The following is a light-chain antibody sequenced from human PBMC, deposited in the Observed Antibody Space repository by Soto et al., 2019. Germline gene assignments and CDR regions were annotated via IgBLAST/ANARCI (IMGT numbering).Light chain of an antibody. CDR3: QQYGSSPRWT. CDR2: GAS. J-gene: IGKJ1*01. CDR1: QSVSSSY. V-gene: IGKV3-20*01. Sequence: EIVLTQSPGTLSLSPGERATLSCRASQSVSSSYLAWYQQKPGQAPRLLIYGASSRATGIPDRFSGSWSGTDFTLTISRLEPEDFAVYYGQQYGSSPRWTFGQGTKVEIK.